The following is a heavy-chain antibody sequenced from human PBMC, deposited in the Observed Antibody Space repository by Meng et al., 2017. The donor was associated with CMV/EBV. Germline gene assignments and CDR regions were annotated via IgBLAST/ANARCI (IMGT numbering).Heavy chain of an antibody. CDR3: ARGRSYSSGWYPVGGYYFDY. V-gene: IGHV4-39*01. Sequence: SETLSLTCTVSGGSISSSSYYWGWIRQPPGKGLEWIGSIYYSGSTYYNPSLKSRVTISVDTSKNQFSLKLSSVTAADTAVYYCARGRSYSSGWYPVGGYYFDYWGQGTLVTVSS. CDR2: IYYSGST. D-gene: IGHD6-19*01. CDR1: GGSISSSSYY. J-gene: IGHJ4*02.